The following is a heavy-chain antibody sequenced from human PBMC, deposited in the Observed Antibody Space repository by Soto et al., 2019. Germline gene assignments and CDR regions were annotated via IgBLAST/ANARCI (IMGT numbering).Heavy chain of an antibody. J-gene: IGHJ4*02. D-gene: IGHD3-22*01. Sequence: SGGFLRLACAASGFTFSSSEMSWVRQAPGKGLEWVSYTSSSGSTTHYADSVKGRFTISRDNAKHSLYLQMNSLRVADTAVYYCARWEVVTGLDYWGQGTLVTVSS. CDR3: ARWEVVTGLDY. CDR2: TSSSGSTT. V-gene: IGHV3-48*03. CDR1: GFTFSSSE.